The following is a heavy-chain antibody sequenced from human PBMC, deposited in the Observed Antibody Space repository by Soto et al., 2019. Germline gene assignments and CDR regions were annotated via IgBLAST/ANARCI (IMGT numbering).Heavy chain of an antibody. V-gene: IGHV3-9*01. CDR2: ISWNSGSI. CDR1: GFTFDDYA. D-gene: IGHD3-10*01. Sequence: EVQLVESGGGLVQPGRSLRLSCAASGFTFDDYAMHWVRQAPGKGLEWVSGISWNSGSIGYADSVKGRFTISRDNAKNSLYLQMNSLRAEDTALYYCAKDIGRRYYGSGSYYNLQTPYGMDVWGQGTTVTVSS. J-gene: IGHJ6*02. CDR3: AKDIGRRYYGSGSYYNLQTPYGMDV.